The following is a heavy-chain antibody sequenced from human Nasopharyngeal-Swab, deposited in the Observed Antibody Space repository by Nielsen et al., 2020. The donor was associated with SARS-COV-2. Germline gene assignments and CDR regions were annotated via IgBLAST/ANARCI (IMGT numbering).Heavy chain of an antibody. J-gene: IGHJ6*02. V-gene: IGHV4-39*01. Sequence: SETLSLTCTVSGGSISSSSYYWGWIRQPPGQGLESIGCIYYSGSTYYNPSLKSRVTISVDTSKNQFSLKLSSVTAADTAVYYCARQEGENCSGGSCYYYYGMDVWGQGTTVTVSS. CDR3: ARQEGENCSGGSCYYYYGMDV. D-gene: IGHD2-15*01. CDR1: GGSISSSSYY. CDR2: IYYSGST.